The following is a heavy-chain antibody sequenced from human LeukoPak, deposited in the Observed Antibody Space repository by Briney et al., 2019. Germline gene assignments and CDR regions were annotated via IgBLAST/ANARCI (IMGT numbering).Heavy chain of an antibody. J-gene: IGHJ4*02. CDR1: GFTFSSYS. Sequence: PGGSLTLSCAASGFTFSSYSMNWVRQAPGKGLEWVSSISSSSSYIYYADSVKGRFTISRDNAKNSLYLQMNSLRAEDTAVYYCARALKPRGGSYYDYWGQGTLVTVSS. D-gene: IGHD2-15*01. V-gene: IGHV3-21*01. CDR3: ARALKPRGGSYYDY. CDR2: ISSSSSYI.